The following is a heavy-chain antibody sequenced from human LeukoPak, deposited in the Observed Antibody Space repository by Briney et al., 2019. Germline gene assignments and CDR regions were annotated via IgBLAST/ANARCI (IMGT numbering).Heavy chain of an antibody. CDR3: VKGEKRGIHDGAS. D-gene: IGHD6-13*01. J-gene: IGHJ5*02. CDR2: LNHRESI. Sequence: SETLSLTCSVYGGSFSGYYWSWIRQPPGKGLEWIGELNHRESIVYNPSLKSRVIISIDTSNNQFSLKLSSVTAADTAVYYCVKGEKRGIHDGASWGEGALVAVSS. V-gene: IGHV4-34*01. CDR1: GGSFSGYY.